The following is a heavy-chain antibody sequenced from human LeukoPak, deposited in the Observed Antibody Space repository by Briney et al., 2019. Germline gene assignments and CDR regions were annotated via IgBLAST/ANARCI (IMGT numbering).Heavy chain of an antibody. CDR2: ISQSART. D-gene: IGHD3-22*01. CDR3: AGVRLGSSGFSEYFEH. CDR1: GGSISNNW. J-gene: IGHJ1*01. Sequence: SGTLSLTCAVTGGSISNNWWTWVRQPPGKGLEWIGEISQSARTNYNPSPKSRVTMSIDKSRNQFSLRMSSVTAADTAVYYCAGVRLGSSGFSEYFEHWGQGTLVTVSS. V-gene: IGHV4-4*02.